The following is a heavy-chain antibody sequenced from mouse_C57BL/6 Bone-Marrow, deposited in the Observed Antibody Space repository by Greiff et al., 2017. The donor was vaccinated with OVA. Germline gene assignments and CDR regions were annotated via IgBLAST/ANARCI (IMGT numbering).Heavy chain of an antibody. J-gene: IGHJ1*03. Sequence: VKLQQSGPELVKPGASVKISCKASGYAFSSSWMNWVKQRPGKGLEWIGRIYPGDGDTNYNGKFKGKATLTADKSSSTAYMQLSSLTSEDSAVYFCASPEDWYFDVWGTGTTVTVSS. CDR3: ASPEDWYFDV. CDR2: IYPGDGDT. V-gene: IGHV1-82*01. CDR1: GYAFSSSW.